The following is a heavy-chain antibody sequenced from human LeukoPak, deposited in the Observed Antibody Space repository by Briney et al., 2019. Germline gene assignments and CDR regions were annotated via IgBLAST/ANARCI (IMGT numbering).Heavy chain of an antibody. D-gene: IGHD1-26*01. V-gene: IGHV4-59*08. Sequence: SETLSLTCTVSGGSISSYYWSWIRQPPGKGLEWIGDIYYSGGTNYNPSLKSRVTISVDTSKNQFSLKLSSVTAADTAVYYCARHSDGGGSYRRSFDYWGQGTLVTVSS. J-gene: IGHJ4*02. CDR1: GGSISSYY. CDR3: ARHSDGGGSYRRSFDY. CDR2: IYYSGGT.